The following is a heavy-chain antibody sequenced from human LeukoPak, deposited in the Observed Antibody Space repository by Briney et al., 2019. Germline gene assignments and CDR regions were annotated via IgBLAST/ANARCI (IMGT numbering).Heavy chain of an antibody. J-gene: IGHJ4*02. CDR3: ARDKGDIAVAGLDY. D-gene: IGHD6-19*01. Sequence: ASVKVSCKASGGTFSSYAISWVRQAPGQGLEWMGWINPNSGGTNYAQKFQGRVTMTRDTSISTAYMELSRLRSDDTAVYYCARDKGDIAVAGLDYWGQGTLVTVSS. V-gene: IGHV1-2*02. CDR1: GGTFSSYA. CDR2: INPNSGGT.